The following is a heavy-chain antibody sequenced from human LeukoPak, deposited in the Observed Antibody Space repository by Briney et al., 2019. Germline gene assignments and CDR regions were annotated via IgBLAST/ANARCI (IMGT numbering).Heavy chain of an antibody. V-gene: IGHV3-7*01. CDR1: GFTFSSYW. J-gene: IGHJ4*02. CDR2: IKQDGSEK. CDR3: VRLYDDYTNGHFDS. Sequence: GGSLRLSCAASGFTFSSYWMSWVRQAPGKGLEWVANIKQDGSEKYYVDSVKGRFTMSRDNAKNSLFLQMNSLRAEDTAVYYCVRLYDDYTNGHFDSWGQGTLVTVSS. D-gene: IGHD4-11*01.